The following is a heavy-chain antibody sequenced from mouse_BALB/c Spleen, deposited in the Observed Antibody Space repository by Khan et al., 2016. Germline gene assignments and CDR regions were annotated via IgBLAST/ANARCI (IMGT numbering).Heavy chain of an antibody. J-gene: IGHJ1*01. CDR1: GYSITSDYA. D-gene: IGHD1-1*01. CDR3: ARWYYGSSFWYFDV. CDR2: ISYSGST. Sequence: EVQLQESGPGLVKPSQSLSLTCTVTGYSITSDYAWNWIRQFPGNKLEWMGYISYSGSTSYNPSLKSRISITRDTSKNQFFLQLNSVTTEDTATYYCARWYYGSSFWYFDVWGAGTTVTVSS. V-gene: IGHV3-2*02.